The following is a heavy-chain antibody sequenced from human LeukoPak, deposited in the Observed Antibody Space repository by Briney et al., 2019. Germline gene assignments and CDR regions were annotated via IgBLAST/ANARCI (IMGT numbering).Heavy chain of an antibody. D-gene: IGHD3-3*01. CDR3: ARGQGSGYYEVSVDN. V-gene: IGHV4-4*02. CDR1: GGSISSSNW. J-gene: IGHJ4*02. Sequence: PSETLSLTCAISGGSISSSNWWTWVRQPPGKGLEWVGEIYLRGNTNYNPSLESRATISVDESKTQLSLRLESVTAADTAVYFCARGQGSGYYEVSVDNWGQGTLVTVSS. CDR2: IYLRGNT.